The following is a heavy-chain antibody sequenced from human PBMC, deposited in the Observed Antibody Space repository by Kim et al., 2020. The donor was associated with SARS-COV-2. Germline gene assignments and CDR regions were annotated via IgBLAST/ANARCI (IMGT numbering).Heavy chain of an antibody. Sequence: SVKGRFTISRDNSKNTLYLQMNSLRAEDTAVYYCARESRDFWSGYYFFDYWGQGTLVTVSS. D-gene: IGHD3-3*01. J-gene: IGHJ4*02. CDR3: ARESRDFWSGYYFFDY. V-gene: IGHV3-30*07.